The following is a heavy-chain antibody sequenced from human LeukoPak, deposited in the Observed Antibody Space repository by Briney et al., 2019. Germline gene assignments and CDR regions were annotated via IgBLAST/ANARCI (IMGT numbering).Heavy chain of an antibody. CDR1: GGTFSSYA. J-gene: IGHJ6*03. D-gene: IGHD3-10*01. V-gene: IGHV1-69*05. Sequence: GASVKVSCKASGGTFSSYAISWVRQAPGQGLEWMGGIIPIFGTANYAQKFQGRVTITTDESTSTAYMELSSLRSEDTAVYYCARVQMVDYYYYMDVWGKGTTVTVSS. CDR3: ARVQMVDYYYYMDV. CDR2: IIPIFGTA.